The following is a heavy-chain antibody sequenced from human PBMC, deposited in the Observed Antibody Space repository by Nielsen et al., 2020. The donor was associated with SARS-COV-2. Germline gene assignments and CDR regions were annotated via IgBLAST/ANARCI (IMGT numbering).Heavy chain of an antibody. Sequence: GGSLRLSCAASEFTFSSYAMSWVRQAPGKGLVWVSRINADGSSTSYADYVKGRFTISRDNAKNTLYLQMNSLRAEDTAVYYCASASAHVWGQGTMATVSS. V-gene: IGHV3-74*01. D-gene: IGHD3-16*01. CDR3: ASASAHV. J-gene: IGHJ3*01. CDR2: INADGSST. CDR1: EFTFSSYA.